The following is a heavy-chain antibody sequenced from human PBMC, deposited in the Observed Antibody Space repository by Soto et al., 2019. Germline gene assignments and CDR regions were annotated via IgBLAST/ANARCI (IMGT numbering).Heavy chain of an antibody. J-gene: IGHJ6*02. CDR1: GGSISSYY. D-gene: IGHD6-19*01. CDR3: ARVTYSSGCGSGGYYYYYGMDV. V-gene: IGHV4-59*01. Sequence: SETLSLTCTVSGGSISSYYWSWIRRPPGKGLEWIGYIYYSGSTNYNPSHKSRVTISVNTSKNQFSLKLSFVTAADTAVYSCARVTYSSGCGSGGYYYYYGMDVWGQGTTVTVSS. CDR2: IYYSGST.